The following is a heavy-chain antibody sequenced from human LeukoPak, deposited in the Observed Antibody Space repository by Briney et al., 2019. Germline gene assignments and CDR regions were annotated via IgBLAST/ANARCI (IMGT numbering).Heavy chain of an antibody. CDR2: INSDGSST. J-gene: IGHJ3*02. CDR1: GFTFSGYW. V-gene: IGHV3-74*01. Sequence: GGSLRLSCAASGFTFSGYWMHWVRQAPGKGLVWVSRINSDGSSTSYADSMKGRFTISRDSAKNTLYLQMNSLRAEDTAVYYCVRDGYSYGFMLAFDIWGLGTRVTVSS. CDR3: VRDGYSYGFMLAFDI. D-gene: IGHD5-18*01.